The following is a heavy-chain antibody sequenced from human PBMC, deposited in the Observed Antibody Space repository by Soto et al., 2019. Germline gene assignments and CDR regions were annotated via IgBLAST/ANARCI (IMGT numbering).Heavy chain of an antibody. J-gene: IGHJ6*02. V-gene: IGHV4-34*01. D-gene: IGHD3-3*01. CDR3: ARGENVFRFLEWLSPYYYGMDV. CDR2: INHSGST. Sequence: SETLSLTCAVYGGSFSGYYWSWIRQPPGKGLEWIGEINHSGSTNYNPSLKSRVTISVDTSKNQFSLKLSSVTAADTAVYYCARGENVFRFLEWLSPYYYGMDVWGQGTTVTVSS. CDR1: GGSFSGYY.